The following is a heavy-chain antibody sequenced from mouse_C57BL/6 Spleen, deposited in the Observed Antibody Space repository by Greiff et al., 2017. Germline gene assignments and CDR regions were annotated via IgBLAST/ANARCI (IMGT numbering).Heavy chain of an antibody. V-gene: IGHV2-5*01. D-gene: IGHD1-1*01. CDR3: AKRKGDYYEFAY. CDR1: GFSLTSYG. Sequence: VQLQQSGPGLVQPSQSLSITRPVSGFSLTSYGVHWVRQSPGKGLEWLGVIWRAGRTDYNAAFMSRLSITKDNSKSQVFFKMNSLQADDTAIYYCAKRKGDYYEFAYWGQLTLVTVSA. CDR2: IWRAGRT. J-gene: IGHJ3*01.